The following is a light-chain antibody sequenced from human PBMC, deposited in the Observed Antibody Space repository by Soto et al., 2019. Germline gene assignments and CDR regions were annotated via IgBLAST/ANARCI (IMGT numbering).Light chain of an antibody. Sequence: EIVLTQSPGTLSLSPGERATLSCRAIQSVSSSYLAWYQQKPGQAPRPLIYGASRRAIGIPDRFSGSGSGTDFTLTISRLEPEDFSVYYCQQYGRSPWTFGQGTKVEIK. V-gene: IGKV3-20*01. CDR2: GAS. CDR3: QQYGRSPWT. J-gene: IGKJ1*01. CDR1: QSVSSSY.